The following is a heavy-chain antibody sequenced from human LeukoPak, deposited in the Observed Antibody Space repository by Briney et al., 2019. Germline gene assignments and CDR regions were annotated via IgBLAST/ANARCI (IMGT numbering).Heavy chain of an antibody. D-gene: IGHD3-9*01. Sequence: ASVKVSCKASGYTFTSYAIGWVRQAPGQGLQWMGWISPYNGNTNYAQNLQGRVTMTTDTSTNTAYMELRSLRFDDTAVYYCAREKADWLAQIYDYWGQGTLVTVSS. CDR2: ISPYNGNT. V-gene: IGHV1-18*01. J-gene: IGHJ4*02. CDR3: AREKADWLAQIYDY. CDR1: GYTFTSYA.